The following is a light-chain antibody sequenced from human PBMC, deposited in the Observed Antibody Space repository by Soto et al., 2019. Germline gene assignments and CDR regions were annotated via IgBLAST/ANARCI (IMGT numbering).Light chain of an antibody. J-gene: IGKJ1*01. Sequence: EIVLTQSPGTLSLSPGERATLSCRASQSISSNYLAWYQQKPGQAPRLLISGTSSRATGIPDRFDVSGSGTHFTLTISRLEPEDFAVYYCQQFAGSPQTFGQGTKVEVK. V-gene: IGKV3-20*01. CDR2: GTS. CDR3: QQFAGSPQT. CDR1: QSISSNY.